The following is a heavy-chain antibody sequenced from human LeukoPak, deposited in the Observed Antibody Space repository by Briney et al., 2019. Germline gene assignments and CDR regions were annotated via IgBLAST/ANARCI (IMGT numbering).Heavy chain of an antibody. D-gene: IGHD5-18*01. J-gene: IGHJ4*02. CDR1: GDSISSGTYY. CDR3: ARSEGDTADFDY. Sequence: PSQTLSLTCSVSGDSISSGTYYWNWIRQPAGKRLEWIGRIYTSGNTYYNPSLKSRVTISVDTSKNQFSLNLTSVTAADTAVYYCARSEGDTADFDYWGQGTLVTVSS. V-gene: IGHV4-61*02. CDR2: IYTSGNT.